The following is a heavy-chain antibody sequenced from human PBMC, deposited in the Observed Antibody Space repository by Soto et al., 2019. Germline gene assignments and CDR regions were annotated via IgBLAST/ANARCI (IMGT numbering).Heavy chain of an antibody. V-gene: IGHV3-33*01. Sequence: QVQLVESGGGVVQPGRSLRLSCAASGFTFSTYGMHWVRQAPGKGLEWVAVIWYDGSNKYYADSVKGRFTISRDNSKNTLYLQVNSLRAEDTAVYYCAREQQLVLDYWGQGTLVTVSS. CDR1: GFTFSTYG. D-gene: IGHD6-13*01. J-gene: IGHJ4*02. CDR2: IWYDGSNK. CDR3: AREQQLVLDY.